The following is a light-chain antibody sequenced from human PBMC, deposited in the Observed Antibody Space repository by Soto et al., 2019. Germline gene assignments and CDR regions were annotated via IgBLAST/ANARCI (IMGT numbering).Light chain of an antibody. CDR1: QGISNY. Sequence: DIQMTQSPSAMSASVGDRVTITCRASQGISNYLVWFQQKPGKVPKLLIFDASNLEVGVPSRFSGSGSGTNFTFTISSLQPEDIATYYCQQYNNLPLTFGGGTKVDIK. CDR3: QQYNNLPLT. V-gene: IGKV1-33*01. J-gene: IGKJ4*01. CDR2: DAS.